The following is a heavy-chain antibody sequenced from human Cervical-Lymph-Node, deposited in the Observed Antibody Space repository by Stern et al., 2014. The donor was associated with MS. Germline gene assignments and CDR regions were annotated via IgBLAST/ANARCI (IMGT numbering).Heavy chain of an antibody. J-gene: IGHJ4*02. CDR2: IYDSDNT. D-gene: IGHD6-13*01. CDR1: GDSISNYY. CDR3: ARNVRAAAGTFYFDY. Sequence: VQLVESGPGLVKPSETLSLTCTVSGDSISNYYWSWIRQPAGTRLEWIGRIYDSDNTNYNPSLKSSVTLSIDTSKIHFSLKLTSVTAADTGVYYCARNVRAAAGTFYFDYWGQGSQVTVSS. V-gene: IGHV4-4*07.